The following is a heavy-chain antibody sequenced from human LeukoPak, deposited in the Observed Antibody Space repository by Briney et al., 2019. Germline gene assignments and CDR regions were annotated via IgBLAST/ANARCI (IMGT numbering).Heavy chain of an antibody. J-gene: IGHJ6*03. D-gene: IGHD3-10*01. CDR3: ARLWFGEYMDV. CDR1: GFTFDDYG. CDR2: INWNGGST. V-gene: IGHV3-20*04. Sequence: PGGSLRLSCAASGFTFDDYGMSWVRHAPGKGLEWVSSINWNGGSTGYADSVKGRFTISRDNAKNSLYLQMNSLRAEDTALYYCARLWFGEYMDVWGKGTTVTVSS.